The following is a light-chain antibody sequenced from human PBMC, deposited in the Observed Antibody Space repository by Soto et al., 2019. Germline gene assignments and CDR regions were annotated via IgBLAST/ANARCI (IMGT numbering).Light chain of an antibody. V-gene: IGKV3-15*01. CDR2: GAS. Sequence: EIVMTQSPATLSVSPGERATLSCRASQSVSSNLAWYQQKPGQAPRLLIYGASTRATGIPARFSGSGSGTEFTLTISRLQSEDFAVYYCQQYNKWFPLTFGGGTKVEIK. CDR1: QSVSSN. J-gene: IGKJ4*01. CDR3: QQYNKWFPLT.